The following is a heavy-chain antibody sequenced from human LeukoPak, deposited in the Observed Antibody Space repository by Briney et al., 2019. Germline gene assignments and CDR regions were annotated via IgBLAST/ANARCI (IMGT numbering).Heavy chain of an antibody. Sequence: ASVKVSCKASGYTFTSYGISWVRQAPGQGLEWMGWISAYNGNTNYAQKLQGRVTITADKSTSTAYMELSSLRSEDTAVYYCARDPLDYYDSSGYYLDYWGQGTLVTVSS. CDR3: ARDPLDYYDSSGYYLDY. D-gene: IGHD3-22*01. V-gene: IGHV1-18*01. CDR2: ISAYNGNT. J-gene: IGHJ4*02. CDR1: GYTFTSYG.